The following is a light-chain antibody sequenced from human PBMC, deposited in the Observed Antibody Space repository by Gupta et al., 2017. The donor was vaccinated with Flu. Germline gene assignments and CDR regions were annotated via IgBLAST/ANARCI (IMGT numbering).Light chain of an antibody. CDR3: GSFQFTSGLL. J-gene: IGLJ2*01. V-gene: IGLV2-14*01. Sequence: HGKSRTISGTGIGPSNYVSWYQQLPGKAPKIILYEVMYRPSGISDRCSGSKYADRASLTISGLRTDDEGEYYCGSFQFTSGLLFGGGTTVTVL. CDR2: EVM. CDR1: GPSNY.